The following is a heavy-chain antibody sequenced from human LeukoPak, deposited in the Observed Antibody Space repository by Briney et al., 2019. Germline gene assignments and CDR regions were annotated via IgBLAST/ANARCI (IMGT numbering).Heavy chain of an antibody. CDR2: INSDGSSR. CDR1: AFTFSSYW. Sequence: GGSLRLSCAASAFTFSSYWMHWVRQGPGKGLVWVSRINSDGSSRHYADSVKGRFTISRDNAKNTLHLQMTSLRAEDTAVYYCARGGPDSSDYSSLFDYWGRGILVTVSS. CDR3: ARGGPDSSDYSSLFDY. V-gene: IGHV3-74*01. D-gene: IGHD3-22*01. J-gene: IGHJ4*02.